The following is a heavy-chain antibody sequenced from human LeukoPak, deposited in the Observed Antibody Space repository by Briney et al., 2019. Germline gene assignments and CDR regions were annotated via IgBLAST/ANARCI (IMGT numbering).Heavy chain of an antibody. Sequence: SETLSLTCTVSGGSISSGPYYWAWIRQPPGKGLEWIGSIYYTGSTYKNPSLKSRVTISIDTSKNQFSLKLSSVTAADTAVYYCARAFYPGYYSYMAVWGKGTTVTVSS. J-gene: IGHJ6*03. CDR3: ARAFYPGYYSYMAV. CDR2: IYYTGST. D-gene: IGHD3-3*02. CDR1: GGSISSGPYY. V-gene: IGHV4-39*07.